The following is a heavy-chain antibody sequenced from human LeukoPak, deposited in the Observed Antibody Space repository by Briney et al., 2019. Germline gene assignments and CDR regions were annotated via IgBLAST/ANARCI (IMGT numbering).Heavy chain of an antibody. D-gene: IGHD1-14*01. J-gene: IGHJ4*02. CDR2: INHSGST. CDR1: GGSFSGYY. CDR3: ARQRKMMKTVDY. Sequence: SETLSLTCAVYGGSFSGYYWSWIRQPPGKGLEWIGEINHSGSTNYNPSLKSRVTISVDTSKNQFSLKLSSVTAADTAVYYCARQRKMMKTVDYWGQGTLVTVSS. V-gene: IGHV4-34*01.